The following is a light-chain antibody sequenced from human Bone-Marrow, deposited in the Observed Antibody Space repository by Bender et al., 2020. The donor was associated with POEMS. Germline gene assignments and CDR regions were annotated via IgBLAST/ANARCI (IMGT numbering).Light chain of an antibody. Sequence: QSVLTQPPSASGTPGQRVTISCSGSNSNIGTNTVNWFQHLPGMAPKLLIYNNDRRPPGVSDRFSGSKSGTSASLTSSGLQSEDEADYYCEAHDDGHYVQVFGGGTKLTVL. V-gene: IGLV1-44*01. J-gene: IGLJ3*02. CDR2: NND. CDR3: EAHDDGHYVQV. CDR1: NSNIGTNT.